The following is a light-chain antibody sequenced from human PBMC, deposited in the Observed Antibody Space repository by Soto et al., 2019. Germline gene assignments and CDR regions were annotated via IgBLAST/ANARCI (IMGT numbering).Light chain of an antibody. Sequence: QSALTQPASVSGSPGQSITISCTGTRSAIGAYNFVSWYQQHPGEVPKLILYDVNVRPSGVSNRFSGSKSGNTASLTISGLQAEDEADYYCTSWTTSTTMIFGGGTKVTVL. J-gene: IGLJ2*01. CDR1: RSAIGAYNF. V-gene: IGLV2-14*03. CDR2: DVN. CDR3: TSWTTSTTMI.